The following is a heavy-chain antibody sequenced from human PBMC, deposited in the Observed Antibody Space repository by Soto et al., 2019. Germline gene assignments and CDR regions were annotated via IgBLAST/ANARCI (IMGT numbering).Heavy chain of an antibody. J-gene: IGHJ6*03. Sequence: ESGGGLVQSGGSLRLSCAASEFTFSTYAMNWVRQAPGKGLEWVSYISSSSQNIRYADSVKGRFTISRDNAKNSLYLQMNSLRAEDTAVYYCARDQSRGQVFYYYMDVWGKGTTVTVSS. CDR1: EFTFSTYA. CDR3: ARDQSRGQVFYYYMDV. D-gene: IGHD3-10*01. CDR2: ISSSSQNI. V-gene: IGHV3-48*01.